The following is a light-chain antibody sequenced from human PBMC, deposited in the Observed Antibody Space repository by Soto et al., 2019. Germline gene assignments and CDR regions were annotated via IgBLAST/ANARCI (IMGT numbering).Light chain of an antibody. Sequence: EIVLTQSPGTLSLSPGVRATLSCRASQSVSSSYLAWYQQKPGQAPRLLIYGASSRATDIPDRFSGSGSGTDFTLTISRLEPEDFAVYYCQQYGTWTFGQGTKVEIK. CDR2: GAS. CDR1: QSVSSSY. V-gene: IGKV3-20*01. J-gene: IGKJ1*01. CDR3: QQYGTWT.